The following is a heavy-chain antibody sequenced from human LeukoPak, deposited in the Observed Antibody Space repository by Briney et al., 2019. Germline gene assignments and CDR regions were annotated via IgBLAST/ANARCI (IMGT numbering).Heavy chain of an antibody. V-gene: IGHV3-66*02. CDR1: GFTFSLNY. D-gene: IGHD5-12*01. CDR2: MYGGGGT. Sequence: GGSLRLSCAASGFTFSLNYMTWVRQAPGKGLEWVSVMYGGGGTYYSDSVKGRFTISRDNSKNTLYLQMNSLRAEDTAVDYCAGDYNGYGHLDYWGQGTLVTVSS. CDR3: AGDYNGYGHLDY. J-gene: IGHJ4*02.